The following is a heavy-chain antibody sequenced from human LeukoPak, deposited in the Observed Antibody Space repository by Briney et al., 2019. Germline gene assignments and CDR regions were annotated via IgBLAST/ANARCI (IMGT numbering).Heavy chain of an antibody. CDR2: IYTSGST. V-gene: IGHV4-4*09. Sequence: SETLSLTCTVSGGSISSYYWSWIRQPPGKGLEWIGYIYTSGSTNYTPSLKSRVTISVDTSKNQSSLKLSSVTAADTAVYYCARHRKRWLQLFDYWGQGTLVTVSS. J-gene: IGHJ4*02. CDR1: GGSISSYY. CDR3: ARHRKRWLQLFDY. D-gene: IGHD5-24*01.